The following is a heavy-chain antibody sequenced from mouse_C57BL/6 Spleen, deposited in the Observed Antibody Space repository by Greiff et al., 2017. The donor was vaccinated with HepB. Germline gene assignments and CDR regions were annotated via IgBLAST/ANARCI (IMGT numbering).Heavy chain of an antibody. CDR1: GYTFTSYW. CDR2: IDPSDSYT. Sequence: QVQLKQPGAELVKPGASVKLSCKASGYTFTSYWMPWVKQRPGQGLEWIGEIDPSDSYTNYNQKFKGKATLTVDTSSSTAYMQLSSLPSEDSAVYYCARRGLGRGAYWGQGTLVTVSA. CDR3: ARRGLGRGAY. V-gene: IGHV1-50*01. J-gene: IGHJ3*01. D-gene: IGHD4-1*01.